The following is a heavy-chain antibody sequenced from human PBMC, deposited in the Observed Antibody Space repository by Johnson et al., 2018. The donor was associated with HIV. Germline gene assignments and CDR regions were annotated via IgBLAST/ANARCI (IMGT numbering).Heavy chain of an antibody. CDR2: INSDGSST. CDR3: VRGLGYVFYSGNANALDI. V-gene: IGHV3-74*02. Sequence: VHLVESGGGVVQPGGSLRLSCVASGFTFSSYWMHWVRQAPGKGLVWVSRINSDGSSTTYADSVKGRFTISRDNAKNTLFLQMNSLRAEDTAVYYCVRGLGYVFYSGNANALDIWGQGTMVTVSS. CDR1: GFTFSSYW. D-gene: IGHD4-23*01. J-gene: IGHJ3*02.